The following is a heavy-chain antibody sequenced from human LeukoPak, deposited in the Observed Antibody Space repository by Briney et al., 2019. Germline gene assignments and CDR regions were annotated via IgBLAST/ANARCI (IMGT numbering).Heavy chain of an antibody. CDR3: ARVSGYCSSTSCYSGAFDI. J-gene: IGHJ3*02. CDR1: GYTFTGYY. D-gene: IGHD2-2*02. Sequence: ASVKVSCKASGYTFTGYYMHWVRQAPGQGLEWMGWINPNSGGTNYAQNFQGRVTMTRDTSISTAYMELSRLRSDDTDVYYCARVSGYCSSTSCYSGAFDICGQGTMVAVSS. V-gene: IGHV1-2*02. CDR2: INPNSGGT.